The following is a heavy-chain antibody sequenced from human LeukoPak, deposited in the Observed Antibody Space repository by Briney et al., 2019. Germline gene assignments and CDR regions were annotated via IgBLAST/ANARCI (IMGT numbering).Heavy chain of an antibody. CDR1: GFTLSSYW. Sequence: PGGSLRLSCAASGFTLSSYWMSWVRQAPGKGLEWVANIKQDGREIYYVDSVKGRFTISRDNAKNSLYLQMNSLRAEDTAVYYCAKDHGSSDWYYFDYWGQGTLVTVSS. CDR3: AKDHGSSDWYYFDY. CDR2: IKQDGREI. D-gene: IGHD6-13*01. J-gene: IGHJ4*02. V-gene: IGHV3-7*01.